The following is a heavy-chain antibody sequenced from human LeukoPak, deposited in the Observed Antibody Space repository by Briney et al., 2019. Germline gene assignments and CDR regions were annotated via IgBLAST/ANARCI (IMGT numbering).Heavy chain of an antibody. CDR3: ARDAYSYGYSFDY. D-gene: IGHD5-18*01. CDR1: EFTFSSYN. J-gene: IGHJ4*02. CDR2: ISSSSSYI. Sequence: PGGSLRLSCVASEFTFSSYNMNWVRHAPGKGLEWLSSISSSSSYIYYADSVKGRFTISRDNAKNSLYLQMNSLRAEDTAVYYCARDAYSYGYSFDYWGQGTLVTVSS. V-gene: IGHV3-21*01.